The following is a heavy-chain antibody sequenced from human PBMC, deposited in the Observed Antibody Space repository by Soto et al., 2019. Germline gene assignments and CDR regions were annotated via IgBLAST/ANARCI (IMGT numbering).Heavy chain of an antibody. J-gene: IGHJ4*02. CDR3: AREKGAGTYMGFDY. D-gene: IGHD3-10*01. CDR1: GGSISTNNW. CDR2: IYHTGGT. V-gene: IGHV4-4*02. Sequence: QVQLQESGPGLVKPSGTLSITCAVSGGSISTNNWWSWVRQPPGKGLEWIGEIYHTGGTNYNPSLKSRVAMSVDKSKNQFSLNLNSVTAADTAEYYCAREKGAGTYMGFDYWGQGTLVTVSS.